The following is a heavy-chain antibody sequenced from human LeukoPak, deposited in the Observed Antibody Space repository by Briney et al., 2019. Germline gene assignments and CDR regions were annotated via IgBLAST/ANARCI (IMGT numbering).Heavy chain of an antibody. CDR1: GGSFSGYY. Sequence: PSETLSLTCAVYGGSFSGYYWSWIRQPPGKGLEWIGEINHSGSTNYNPSLKSRVTISVDTSKNQFSLKLSSVTAADTAVYYCARNPPATAEFYFDYWGQGTLVTVSS. V-gene: IGHV4-34*01. CDR3: ARNPPATAEFYFDY. J-gene: IGHJ4*02. D-gene: IGHD1-14*01. CDR2: INHSGST.